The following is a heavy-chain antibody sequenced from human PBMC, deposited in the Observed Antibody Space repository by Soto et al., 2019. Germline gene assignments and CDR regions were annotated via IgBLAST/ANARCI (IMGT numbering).Heavy chain of an antibody. CDR2: IYYSGKT. J-gene: IGHJ5*02. CDR1: GDSISSSTYS. V-gene: IGHV4-39*01. D-gene: IGHD3-9*01. CDR3: ARGGRDWLLAKFVWFDP. Sequence: ETLSLTCTVSGDSISSSTYSWGWIRQPPGKGLEYIGTIYYSGKTYYNWPLESRVTMSLDTSKNQFSLRLTSVTAADTALYYCARGGRDWLLAKFVWFDPWGQGTLVTVSS.